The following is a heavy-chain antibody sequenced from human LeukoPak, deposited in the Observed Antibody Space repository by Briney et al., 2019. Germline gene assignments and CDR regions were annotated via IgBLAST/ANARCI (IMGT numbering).Heavy chain of an antibody. Sequence: ETPSLTRAVSRYSPTIGHHWNWFGQPPGKGRDGTGGIYHSGSTYYNPSLKSRVTISVDTSKNQFSLKLSSVTAADTAVYYCARDYDFWSGYEPTSRFDPWGQGTLVTVSS. J-gene: IGHJ5*02. D-gene: IGHD3-3*01. CDR2: IYHSGST. CDR3: ARDYDFWSGYEPTSRFDP. V-gene: IGHV4-38-2*02. CDR1: RYSPTIGHH.